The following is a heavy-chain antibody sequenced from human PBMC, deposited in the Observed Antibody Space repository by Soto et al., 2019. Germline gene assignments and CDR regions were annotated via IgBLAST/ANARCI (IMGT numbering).Heavy chain of an antibody. V-gene: IGHV1-8*01. CDR2: MNPNSGNT. J-gene: IGHJ4*02. Sequence: QVQLVQSGAEVKKPGASVKVSCKASGYTFTSYDINWVRQATGQGLEWMGWMNPNSGNTGYAQKFQGRVTMTRNTSISTAYMELSSRRSEDTAVYYCAIVWANYYDSSGYYGDWGQGTLVTVSS. D-gene: IGHD3-22*01. CDR3: AIVWANYYDSSGYYGD. CDR1: GYTFTSYD.